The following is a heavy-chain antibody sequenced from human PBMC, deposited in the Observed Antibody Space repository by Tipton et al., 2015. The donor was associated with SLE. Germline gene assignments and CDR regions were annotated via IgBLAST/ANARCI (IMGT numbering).Heavy chain of an antibody. CDR1: GGSISSYY. V-gene: IGHV4-59*01. Sequence: LRLSCTVSGGSISSYYWSWIRQPPGKGLEWIGYIYYSGSTNYNPSLKSRVTISVDTSKNQFSLKLSSVTAADTAVYYCARVGGSYAFDAFDIWGQGTMVTVSS. CDR3: ARVGGSYAFDAFDI. D-gene: IGHD1-26*01. J-gene: IGHJ3*02. CDR2: IYYSGST.